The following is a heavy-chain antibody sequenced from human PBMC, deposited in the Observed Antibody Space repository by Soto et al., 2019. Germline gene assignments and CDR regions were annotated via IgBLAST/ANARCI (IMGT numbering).Heavy chain of an antibody. CDR2: ISDNGDTT. Sequence: EVQLLESGGGLVQPGGSLRPSLAASGFTFNNYAMNWFPQAPGKGLEWVSVISDNGDTTHYADSVKGRFTISRDNSKNTLYLQMNSLRAEDTAVYYCAKAPPMSLYSVYWAQGTLVTVSS. D-gene: IGHD3-10*02. J-gene: IGHJ4*02. V-gene: IGHV3-23*01. CDR3: AKAPPMSLYSVY. CDR1: GFTFNNYA.